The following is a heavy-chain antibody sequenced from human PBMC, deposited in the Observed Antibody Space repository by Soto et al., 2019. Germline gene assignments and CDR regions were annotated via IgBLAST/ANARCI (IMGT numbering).Heavy chain of an antibody. CDR2: IYWDDDK. D-gene: IGHD2-21*02. CDR1: AFSLSTGGVG. V-gene: IGHV2-5*02. Sequence: SGPTQVNPTQTLTLTYTFSAFSLSTGGVGVGWIRQPPGKALEWLALIYWDDDKRYSPSLRSRLTITKDTSKNQVVLTMTNMDPVDTATYYCIQSRCGGDCLQSYASYYYYGMDVWGQGTTVTVSS. CDR3: IQSRCGGDCLQSYASYYYYGMDV. J-gene: IGHJ6*02.